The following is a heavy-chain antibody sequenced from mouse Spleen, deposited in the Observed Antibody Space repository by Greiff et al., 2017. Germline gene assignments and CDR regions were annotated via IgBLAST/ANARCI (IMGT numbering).Heavy chain of an antibody. D-gene: IGHD4-1*02. Sequence: QVQLKETGPGLVAPSQSLSITCTVSGFSLTSYGVHWVRQPPGKGLEWLVVIWSDGSTNYNSALKSRLSISKDNSKSQVFLKMNSLQTDDTAMYYCARQGPTQLAFDYWGQGTTPTVSS. J-gene: IGHJ2*01. CDR2: IWSDGST. CDR3: ARQGPTQLAFDY. V-gene: IGHV2-6-1*01. CDR1: GFSLTSYG.